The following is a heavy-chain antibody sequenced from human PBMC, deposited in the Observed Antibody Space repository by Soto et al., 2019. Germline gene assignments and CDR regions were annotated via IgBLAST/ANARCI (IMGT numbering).Heavy chain of an antibody. CDR2: VFSSVSA. CDR1: GVSVRSYT. D-gene: IGHD2-21*02. J-gene: IGHJ4*02. V-gene: IGHV4-4*07. Sequence: TSETLSLTCIVSGVSVRSYTWSWVRQPANKGLEWIGRVFSSVSATYNPSLKSRVSISMDTPENRISLKLDSVTAADAGVYFCARDGMTTGDTWGPGTLV. CDR3: ARDGMTTGDT.